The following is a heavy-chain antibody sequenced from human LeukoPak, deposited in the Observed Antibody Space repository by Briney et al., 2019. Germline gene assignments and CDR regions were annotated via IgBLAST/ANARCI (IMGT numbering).Heavy chain of an antibody. CDR1: GFTFGSYG. CDR3: ARGSYCSGGSCDYYYGMDV. D-gene: IGHD2-15*01. Sequence: GRSLRLSCAASGFTFGSYGMHWVRQAPGKGLEWVAVIWYDGSNKYYADSVKGRFTISRDNSKNTLYLQMDSLRAEDTAVYYCARGSYCSGGSCDYYYGMDVWGQGTTVTVSS. CDR2: IWYDGSNK. J-gene: IGHJ6*02. V-gene: IGHV3-33*01.